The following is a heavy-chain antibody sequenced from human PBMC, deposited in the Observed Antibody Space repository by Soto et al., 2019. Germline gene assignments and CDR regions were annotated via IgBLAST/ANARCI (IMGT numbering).Heavy chain of an antibody. Sequence: SETLSLTCTVTGGSIGSYYWSWIRQSPGRGLEWIGCVYYSDGTNYNPSLKSRATMSMDKSNNQFSLRLRSVTAADTAVYYCARTESSSWYFFYYGMDVCGQRTTVTVSS. CDR2: VYYSDGT. D-gene: IGHD6-13*01. V-gene: IGHV4-59*01. J-gene: IGHJ6*02. CDR1: GGSIGSYY. CDR3: ARTESSSWYFFYYGMDV.